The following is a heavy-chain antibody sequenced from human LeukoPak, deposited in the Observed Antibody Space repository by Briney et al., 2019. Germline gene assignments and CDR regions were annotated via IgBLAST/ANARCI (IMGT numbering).Heavy chain of an antibody. CDR1: GGSTSSGGYY. J-gene: IGHJ5*02. CDR3: AGSGIQRGMSWFDP. D-gene: IGHD5-18*01. Sequence: PSETLSLTCTVSGGSTSSGGYYWSWIRQHPGKGPEWIGYIYYSGSTYYNPSLKSRITISVDTSKNQFSLKLSSVTAADTAVYYCAGSGIQRGMSWFDPWGQGTLVTVSS. V-gene: IGHV4-31*03. CDR2: IYYSGST.